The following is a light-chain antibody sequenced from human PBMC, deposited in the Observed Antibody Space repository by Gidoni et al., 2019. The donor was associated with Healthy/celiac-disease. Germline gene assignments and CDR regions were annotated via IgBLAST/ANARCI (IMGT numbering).Light chain of an antibody. J-gene: IGKJ2*04. CDR2: DAS. CDR1: QSVSSY. Sequence: EIVLTPSPATLSLSPGERATLSCRASQSVSSYLAWYQQKPGQAPRLLIYDASNRATGIPARFSGSGSGTDFTLTISSLEPEDFAVYYCQQRSNWRCSFXXXTKLEIK. V-gene: IGKV3-11*01. CDR3: QQRSNWRCS.